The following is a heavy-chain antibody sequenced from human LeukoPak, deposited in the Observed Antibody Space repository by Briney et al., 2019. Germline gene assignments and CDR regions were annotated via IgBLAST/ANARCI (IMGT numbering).Heavy chain of an antibody. CDR1: GSSISSGGYS. CDR3: ARFAARDAFDI. J-gene: IGHJ3*02. D-gene: IGHD6-25*01. CDR2: IYHSGST. V-gene: IGHV4-30-2*01. Sequence: KPSETLSLTCTVSGSSISSGGYSWSWIRQPPGKGLEWIGYIYHSGSTYYNPSLKSRVTISVDRSKNQFSLKLSSVTAADTTVYYCARFAARDAFDIWGQGTMVTVSS.